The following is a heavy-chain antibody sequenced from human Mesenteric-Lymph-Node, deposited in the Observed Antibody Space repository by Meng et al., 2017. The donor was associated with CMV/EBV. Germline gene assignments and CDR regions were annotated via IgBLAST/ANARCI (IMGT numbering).Heavy chain of an antibody. D-gene: IGHD2/OR15-2a*01. Sequence: ESLKISCAASGFTVSSNYMSWVRQAPGKGLEWIGYIYYTGSTNYNPSLKSRATISVDTSKNQFSMKLSSVTAADTAVFYCVRVLDYTDYFHMDVWGQGAAVTVSS. CDR1: GFTVSSNY. CDR3: VRVLDYTDYFHMDV. V-gene: IGHV4-59*02. CDR2: IYYTGST. J-gene: IGHJ6*02.